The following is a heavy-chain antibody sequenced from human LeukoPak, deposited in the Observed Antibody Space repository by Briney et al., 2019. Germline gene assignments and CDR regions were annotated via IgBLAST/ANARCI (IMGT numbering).Heavy chain of an antibody. D-gene: IGHD4-17*01. CDR3: ASSTVTPLWVWSDP. CDR1: GYTFTSYG. Sequence: ASVKVSCKASGYTFTSYGISWVRQAPGQGLEWMGWISAYNGNTNYAQKLQGRVTMTTDTSTSTAYMELRSLRSDDTAVYYCASSTVTPLWVWSDPWGQGTLVTVSS. V-gene: IGHV1-18*04. J-gene: IGHJ5*02. CDR2: ISAYNGNT.